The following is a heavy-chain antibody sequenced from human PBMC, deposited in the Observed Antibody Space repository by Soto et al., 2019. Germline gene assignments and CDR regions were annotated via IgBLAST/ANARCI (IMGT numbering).Heavy chain of an antibody. Sequence: QVQLVQSGAEVKKPGASVKVSCKASGYTFTSYDINWVRQATGQGLEWMGWMNPNSGNTGYAQKFQGRVTMTRNTSISTAYMELSSLRSEDTAVYYCATSGITGNYYYYGMDVWGQGTTVTVSS. J-gene: IGHJ6*02. D-gene: IGHD1-20*01. CDR2: MNPNSGNT. V-gene: IGHV1-8*01. CDR3: ATSGITGNYYYYGMDV. CDR1: GYTFTSYD.